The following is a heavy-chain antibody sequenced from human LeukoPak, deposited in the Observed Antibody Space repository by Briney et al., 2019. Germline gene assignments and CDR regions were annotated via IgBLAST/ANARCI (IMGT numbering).Heavy chain of an antibody. CDR2: IYTSGST. V-gene: IGHV4-61*02. CDR3: AREIQWLVASYFDY. D-gene: IGHD6-19*01. Sequence: PSETLSLTCTVSGGSISSGSYYWSWIRQPAGKGLERIGRIYTSGSTNYNPSLKSRVTISVDTSKNQLSLKLSSVTAADTVVYYCAREIQWLVASYFDYWGQGTLVTVSS. CDR1: GGSISSGSYY. J-gene: IGHJ4*02.